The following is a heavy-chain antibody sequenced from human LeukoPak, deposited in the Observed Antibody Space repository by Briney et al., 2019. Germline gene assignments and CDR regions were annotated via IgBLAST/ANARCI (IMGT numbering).Heavy chain of an antibody. J-gene: IGHJ5*02. CDR2: INHSGST. V-gene: IGHV4-34*01. Sequence: SETLSLTCAVYGGSFSGYYWSWIRQPPGKGLEWIGEINHSGSTNYNPSLKSRVTISVDTSKNQFSLKLSSVTAADTAVYYCARAGYGCSGGSCYWFDPWGQGTPVTVSS. CDR3: ARAGYGCSGGSCYWFDP. CDR1: GGSFSGYY. D-gene: IGHD2-15*01.